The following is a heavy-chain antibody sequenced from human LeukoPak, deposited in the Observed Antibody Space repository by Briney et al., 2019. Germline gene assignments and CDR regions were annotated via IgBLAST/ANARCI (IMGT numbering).Heavy chain of an antibody. CDR1: GYTFTDYY. CDR3: ARKDGGRGGMDV. CDR2: LNPNTLVT. J-gene: IGHJ6*02. Sequence: PGASVTVSCRASGYTFTDYYMHWVRQAPGQGLEWMGWLNPNTLVTKYAQHFQGRVSMTWDTSISTGYMDLHSLTSDDTAVYYCARKDGGRGGMDVWGQGTTVTVSS. V-gene: IGHV1-2*02. D-gene: IGHD4-23*01.